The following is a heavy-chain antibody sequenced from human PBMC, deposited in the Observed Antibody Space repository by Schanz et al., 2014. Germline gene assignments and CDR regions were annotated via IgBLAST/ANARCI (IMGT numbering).Heavy chain of an antibody. CDR2: ISSGSSYA. J-gene: IGHJ4*02. Sequence: QVQLVESGGGVVQPGGSLRLSCAASGFTFRDYYMSWIRQAPGKGLEWVSDISSGSSYANYADSVKGRFTISRDNAKNSLYLQMNSLRAEDTAVYYCARVHHYDPSGWGYFDYWGQGALVTVSS. CDR3: ARVHHYDPSGWGYFDY. CDR1: GFTFRDYY. D-gene: IGHD3-22*01. V-gene: IGHV3-11*05.